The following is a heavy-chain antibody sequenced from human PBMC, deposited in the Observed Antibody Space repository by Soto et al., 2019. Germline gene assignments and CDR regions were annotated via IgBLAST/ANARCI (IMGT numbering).Heavy chain of an antibody. J-gene: IGHJ6*02. CDR3: ARDRSNHYYYGMDV. Sequence: GGSLRLCCAASGFTFSSYAMHWVRQAPGKGLEWVAVISYDGSNKYYADSVKGRFTISRDNSKNTLYLQMNSLRAEDTAVYYCARDRSNHYYYGMDVWGQGTTVTVSS. V-gene: IGHV3-30-3*01. D-gene: IGHD7-27*01. CDR1: GFTFSSYA. CDR2: ISYDGSNK.